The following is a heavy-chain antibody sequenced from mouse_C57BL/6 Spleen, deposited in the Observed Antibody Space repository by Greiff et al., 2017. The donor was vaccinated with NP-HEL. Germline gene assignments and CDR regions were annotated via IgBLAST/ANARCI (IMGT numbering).Heavy chain of an antibody. V-gene: IGHV1-53*01. CDR1: GYTFTSYW. CDR3: ARSGLFTTVVATRGYFDV. D-gene: IGHD1-1*01. CDR2: INPSNGGT. J-gene: IGHJ1*03. Sequence: QVQLQQPGTELVKPGASVKLSCKASGYTFTSYWMHWVKQRPGQGLEWIGNINPSNGGTNYNEKFKSTATLTVDKSSSTAYMQLSSLTSEDSAVYYWARSGLFTTVVATRGYFDVWGTGTTVTVSS.